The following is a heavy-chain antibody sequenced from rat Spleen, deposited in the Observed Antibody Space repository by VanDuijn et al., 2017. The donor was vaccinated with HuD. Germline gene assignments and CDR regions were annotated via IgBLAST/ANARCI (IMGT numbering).Heavy chain of an antibody. CDR2: ISFDGSST. Sequence: EVQLVESGGGLVQPGRSLKLSCAASGFTFSDYYMAWVRQAPTKGLEWVAIISFDGSSTYYRDSVKGRFTISRDNARSTLYLQMDSLRSEDTATYYCATDYFDYWGQGVMVTVSS. CDR3: ATDYFDY. J-gene: IGHJ2*01. CDR1: GFTFSDYY. V-gene: IGHV5-7*01.